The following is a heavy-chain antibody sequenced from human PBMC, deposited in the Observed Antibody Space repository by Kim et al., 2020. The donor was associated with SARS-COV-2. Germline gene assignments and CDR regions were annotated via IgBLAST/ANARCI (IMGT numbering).Heavy chain of an antibody. D-gene: IGHD1-26*01. V-gene: IGHV4-34*01. Sequence: YNPSLKSRVTISVDTSKNQFSLGLSSVPAADTAVYYCARVGVGATSHFDYWGEGTLVTVSS. J-gene: IGHJ4*02. CDR3: ARVGVGATSHFDY.